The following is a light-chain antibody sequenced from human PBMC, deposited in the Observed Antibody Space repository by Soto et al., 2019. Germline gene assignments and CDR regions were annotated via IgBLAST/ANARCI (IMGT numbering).Light chain of an antibody. CDR3: QNYGSSRWT. CDR1: QSVSSSY. V-gene: IGKV3-20*01. CDR2: GAS. J-gene: IGKJ1*01. Sequence: EIVLTQSPGTLSLSPGERATLSCRASQSVSSSYLAWYQQKPGQAPRLLIYGASSRATGTPDRFSGSGSGTNFTLTISRLEPEDFAVYYGQNYGSSRWTFGQATKVEIK.